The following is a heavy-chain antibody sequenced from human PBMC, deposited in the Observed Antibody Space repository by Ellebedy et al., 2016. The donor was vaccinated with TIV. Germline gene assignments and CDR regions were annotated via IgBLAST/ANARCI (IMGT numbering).Heavy chain of an antibody. Sequence: PGGSLRLSCAASGFTFSNYWIHWVRQGPGKGLVWLSGINHDGSDTFYADSVKGRFTIFRAKAQNTLYLQMDSLRVDDTAVYYCATLGGERDYWGQGTQVTVSS. D-gene: IGHD7-27*01. V-gene: IGHV3-74*01. J-gene: IGHJ4*02. CDR1: GFTFSNYW. CDR3: ATLGGERDY. CDR2: INHDGSDT.